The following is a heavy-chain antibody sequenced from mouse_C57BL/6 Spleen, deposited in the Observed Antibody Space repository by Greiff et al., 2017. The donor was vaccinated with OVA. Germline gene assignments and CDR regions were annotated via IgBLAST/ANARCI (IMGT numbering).Heavy chain of an antibody. V-gene: IGHV2-5*01. CDR1: GFSLTSYG. CDR3: TKEITTVAVRAMDY. J-gene: IGHJ4*01. D-gene: IGHD1-1*01. Sequence: QVQLQQSGPGLVQPSQSLSITCTVSGFSLTSYGVHWVRQSPGKGLEWLGVIWRGGSTAYNAAFMSRLSITKDNSKSQVFFQMNSLQADDTAIYYWTKEITTVAVRAMDYWGQGTSVTVSS. CDR2: IWRGGST.